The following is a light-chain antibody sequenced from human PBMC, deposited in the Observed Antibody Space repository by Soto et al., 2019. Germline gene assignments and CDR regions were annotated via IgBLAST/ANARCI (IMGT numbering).Light chain of an antibody. CDR2: EAS. V-gene: IGKV1-33*01. CDR1: QDISNY. J-gene: IGKJ4*01. CDR3: QQDDNLPLT. Sequence: DIQMTQSPGSLSASVGDRVTITCQASQDISNYLNWSQQKPGKAPQPLIYEASNLGTGVPSRFSGSGSGTDFSFTISSLQPEDIATYYCQQDDNLPLTFGGGTKVEIK.